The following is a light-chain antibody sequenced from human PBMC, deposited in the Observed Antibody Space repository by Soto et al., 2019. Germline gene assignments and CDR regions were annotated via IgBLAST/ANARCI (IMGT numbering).Light chain of an antibody. J-gene: IGKJ1*01. CDR1: QSIYTY. Sequence: IHMTQSPSSLSASVGDRVTITCRTVQSIYTYLSWYQQKPGKAPNLLIYVASSLQSGVPSRFSGSGSGTEFTLTIRSLQPEDFATYYCQQTYRNPWTFGQGTKVDIK. V-gene: IGKV1-39*01. CDR2: VAS. CDR3: QQTYRNPWT.